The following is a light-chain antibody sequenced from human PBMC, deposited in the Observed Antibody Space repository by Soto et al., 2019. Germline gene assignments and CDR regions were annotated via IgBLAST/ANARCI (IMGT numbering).Light chain of an antibody. CDR3: SSYSGSNNWV. CDR2: EVS. V-gene: IGLV2-8*01. Sequence: QYALTQPPSASGSPGQSVTISCTGTSSDVGGYNYVSWYQQHPGKAPKLMIYEVSKRPSGVPDRFSGSKSGNTASLTVSGLLAEYEADYYCSSYSGSNNWVFGRGTKLTVL. CDR1: SSDVGGYNY. J-gene: IGLJ3*02.